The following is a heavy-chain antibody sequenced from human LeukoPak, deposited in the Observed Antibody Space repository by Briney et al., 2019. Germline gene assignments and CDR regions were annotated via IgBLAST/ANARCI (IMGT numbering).Heavy chain of an antibody. V-gene: IGHV1-18*01. CDR2: ISAYNGYT. CDR1: GYTFTSYD. CDR3: ARDVKWELRARAFDI. J-gene: IGHJ3*02. D-gene: IGHD1-26*01. Sequence: ASVKVSCKASGYTFTSYDISWVRQAPGQGLEWMGWISAYNGYTNYAQKLQGRVTMTTDTSTSTAYMELRSLRSDDTAVYYCARDVKWELRARAFDIWGQGTMVTVSS.